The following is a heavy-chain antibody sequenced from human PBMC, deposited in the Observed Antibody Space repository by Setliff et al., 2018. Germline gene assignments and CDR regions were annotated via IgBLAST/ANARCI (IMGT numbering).Heavy chain of an antibody. CDR3: ASGGGVAAAAWFDP. CDR2: IYSTGST. J-gene: IGHJ5*02. CDR1: GDSIYNHF. Sequence: PSETLSLTCTVSGDSIYNHFWSWVRQPPGKGLEWIGYIYSTGSTNYNPSLKSRVTMSVDTSKNQLSLKVSTVTAADTAVYYCASGGGVAAAAWFDPWGQGTLVTVSS. V-gene: IGHV4-4*08. D-gene: IGHD2-15*01.